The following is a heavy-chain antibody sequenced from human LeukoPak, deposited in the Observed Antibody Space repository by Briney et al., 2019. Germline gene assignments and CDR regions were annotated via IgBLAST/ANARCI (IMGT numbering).Heavy chain of an antibody. CDR2: IHYDGTYK. V-gene: IGHV3-30*02. CDR3: AKGQEWLGYLDAFEI. D-gene: IGHD6-19*01. CDR1: GFIFSSYW. Sequence: GGSLRLSCAASGFIFSSYWMAWVRQAPGKGLEWVTFIHYDGTYKYYAASVKGRFTISRDNSKNTLYLQMNSLRAEDTAVYYCAKGQEWLGYLDAFEIWGQGTMVTVSA. J-gene: IGHJ3*02.